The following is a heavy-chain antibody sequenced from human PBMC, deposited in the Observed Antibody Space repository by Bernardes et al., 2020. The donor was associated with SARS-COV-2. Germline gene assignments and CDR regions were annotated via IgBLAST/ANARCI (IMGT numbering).Heavy chain of an antibody. D-gene: IGHD3-3*01. CDR3: AKGPTDYDFWSGYYYYYGMDV. V-gene: IGHV3-23*01. Sequence: GGSLRLSCAASGFTFSSYAMSWVRQAPGKGLEWVSAISGSGGSTYYADSVKGRFTISRDNSKNTLYLQMNSLRAEDTAVYYCAKGPTDYDFWSGYYYYYGMDVWGQGTTVTVSS. J-gene: IGHJ6*02. CDR1: GFTFSSYA. CDR2: ISGSGGST.